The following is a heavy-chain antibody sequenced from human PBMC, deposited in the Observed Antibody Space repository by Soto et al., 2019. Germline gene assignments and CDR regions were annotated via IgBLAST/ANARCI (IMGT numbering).Heavy chain of an antibody. CDR1: VYTFTSYG. CDR2: ISAYNGNT. CDR3: AREMLYYDFWSGYYTHYYGMDA. Sequence: XSVKVCCKASVYTFTSYGISWVRQAPGQGLEWVGWISAYNGNTNYAQKLQGRVTMTTDTSTSTAYMELRSLRSDDTAVYYCAREMLYYDFWSGYYTHYYGMDAWGQGTTVTVSS. V-gene: IGHV1-18*01. D-gene: IGHD3-3*01. J-gene: IGHJ6*02.